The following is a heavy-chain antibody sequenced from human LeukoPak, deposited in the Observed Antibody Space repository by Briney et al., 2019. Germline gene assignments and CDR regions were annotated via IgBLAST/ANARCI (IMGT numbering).Heavy chain of an antibody. CDR3: TRYNNDHFDY. CDR1: GFTFGGYG. CDR2: IAYDGSRA. J-gene: IGHJ4*02. Sequence: GSLRLSCAGSGFTFGGYGMHWFRQTPGKGLEWVAVIAYDGSRAFYADSVKGRFTISRDNSKNTMSVQMDDLRAEDTAVNYCTRYNNDHFDYWGQGTLVTVSS. D-gene: IGHD1-14*01. V-gene: IGHV3-33*01.